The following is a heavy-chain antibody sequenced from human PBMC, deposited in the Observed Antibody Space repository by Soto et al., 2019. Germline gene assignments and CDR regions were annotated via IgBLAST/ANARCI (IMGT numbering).Heavy chain of an antibody. J-gene: IGHJ4*02. Sequence: PSETLSLTCAVSGGSIINGGYCWSWIRQPPGKGLEWIGYFYYTGSINYNPSLKSRVTISVDTSKNQFSLKLSSVTAADTAVYYCARHSGHIFFDYWGQGTLVTVSS. CDR1: GGSIINGGYC. CDR2: FYYTGSI. V-gene: IGHV4-30-2*03. CDR3: ARHSGHIFFDY. D-gene: IGHD5-12*01.